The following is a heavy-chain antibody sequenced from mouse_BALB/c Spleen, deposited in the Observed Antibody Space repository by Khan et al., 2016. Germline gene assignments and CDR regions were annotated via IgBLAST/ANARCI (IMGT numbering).Heavy chain of an antibody. CDR1: GDSITSGY. CDR3: ARSNRNDVWFAY. Sequence: EVQLQESGPSLVKPSQTLSLTCSVTGDSITSGYWNWIRKFPGNKLEYMGYINYSGSTHYNPSLKSRISITRDTSKNQYYLQLNSVTTEDIARYSCARSNRNDVWFAYWGQGTLVTVSA. CDR2: INYSGST. V-gene: IGHV3-8*02. J-gene: IGHJ3*01. D-gene: IGHD2-12*01.